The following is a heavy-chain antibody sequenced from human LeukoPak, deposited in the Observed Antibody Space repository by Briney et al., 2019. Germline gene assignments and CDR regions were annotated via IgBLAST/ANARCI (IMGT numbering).Heavy chain of an antibody. J-gene: IGHJ4*02. CDR3: ARELGLGSSSSLGH. D-gene: IGHD6-6*01. V-gene: IGHV4-59*01. CDR2: IYYSGST. CDR1: GDSISHYY. Sequence: SETLSLTCTVSGDSISHYYWSWIRQSPGKGLEWIGYIYYSGSTDYNPSLKSRVTISVDTSKNQFSLKLSSVTAADTAVYYCARELGLGSSSSLGHWGQGTLVTVSS.